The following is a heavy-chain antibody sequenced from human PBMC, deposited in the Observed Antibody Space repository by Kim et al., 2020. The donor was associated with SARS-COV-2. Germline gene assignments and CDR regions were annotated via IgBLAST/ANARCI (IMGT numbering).Heavy chain of an antibody. J-gene: IGHJ4*02. CDR2: IKQDGSEK. CDR3: ASRYSIVGAFDC. CDR1: GLTFSSYW. Sequence: GGSLRLSCAASGLTFSSYWMSWVRQAPGKGLEWVATIKQDGSEKYYVDSVKGRFTISRDNAKNSLYLEMNSLRAEDTAVYYCASRYSIVGAFDCWGQGTLVTVSS. D-gene: IGHD1-26*01. V-gene: IGHV3-7*01.